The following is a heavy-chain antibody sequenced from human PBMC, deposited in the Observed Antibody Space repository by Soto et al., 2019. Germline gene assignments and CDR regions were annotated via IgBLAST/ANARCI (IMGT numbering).Heavy chain of an antibody. CDR1: GDSITSYY. Sequence: QVQLQESGPGLVKPSETLSLTCTVSGDSITSYYWSWIRQPPGKGLEWLGYIYYTGSTTYNPSLTSRVTLSLDTSKTQFSLKLNSVTAADTAVYYCARHAFGSGFYYGMGVWGQGTTVTVSS. V-gene: IGHV4-59*08. J-gene: IGHJ6*02. D-gene: IGHD3-10*01. CDR2: IYYTGST. CDR3: ARHAFGSGFYYGMGV.